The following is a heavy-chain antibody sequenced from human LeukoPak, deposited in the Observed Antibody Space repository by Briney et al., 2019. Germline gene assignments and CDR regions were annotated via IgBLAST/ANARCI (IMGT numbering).Heavy chain of an antibody. V-gene: IGHV4-59*02. CDR1: GGSVSSYY. D-gene: IGHD2-15*01. J-gene: IGHJ3*02. CDR2: VSFGGGT. Sequence: SETLSLTCTVSGGSVSSYYWSWIRQPPGKGLDWIGYVSFGGGTNYNPSLKSRVITSADTSKNQFSLNLTSVTAADTAVYYCVRASVESGGAFDIWGQGTMVTVSS. CDR3: VRASVESGGAFDI.